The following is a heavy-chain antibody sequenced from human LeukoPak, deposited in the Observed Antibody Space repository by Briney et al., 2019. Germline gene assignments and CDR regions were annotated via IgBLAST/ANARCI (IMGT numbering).Heavy chain of an antibody. D-gene: IGHD5-18*01. Sequence: ASVKVSCKASGYTFTSYGISWVRQAPGQGLEWMGWISAYNGNTNYAQKLQGRVTMTTDTSTSTAYMELRRLRSDDTAVYYCARERREVDTAMVTDYWGQGTLVTVSS. CDR2: ISAYNGNT. CDR3: ARERREVDTAMVTDY. J-gene: IGHJ4*02. CDR1: GYTFTSYG. V-gene: IGHV1-18*01.